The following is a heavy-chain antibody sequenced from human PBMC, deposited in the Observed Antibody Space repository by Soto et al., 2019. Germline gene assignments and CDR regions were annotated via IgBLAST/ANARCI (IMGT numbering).Heavy chain of an antibody. Sequence: SGGSLRLSCAASGFTFSSYGMHWVRQAPGKGLEWVAVIWYDGSNKYYADSVKGRFTISRDNSKNTLYLQMNSLRAEDTAVYYCAREAWLEPGRMVDYWGQGTLVTVSS. V-gene: IGHV3-33*01. J-gene: IGHJ4*02. D-gene: IGHD1-1*01. CDR1: GFTFSSYG. CDR2: IWYDGSNK. CDR3: AREAWLEPGRMVDY.